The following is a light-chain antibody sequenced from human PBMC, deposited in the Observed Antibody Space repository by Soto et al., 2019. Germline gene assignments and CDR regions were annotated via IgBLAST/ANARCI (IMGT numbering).Light chain of an antibody. CDR2: DVS. Sequence: EIVLTQSPGTLSLSPGERATLSCRSSHSVSSNYLAWYQQKPGQAPRLLIYDVSSRATGIPDRFSGSGSGTDFTLTISRLEAVDFAVYYCQQYGISPTFGQGTTVEIK. J-gene: IGKJ1*01. CDR1: HSVSSNY. CDR3: QQYGISPT. V-gene: IGKV3-20*01.